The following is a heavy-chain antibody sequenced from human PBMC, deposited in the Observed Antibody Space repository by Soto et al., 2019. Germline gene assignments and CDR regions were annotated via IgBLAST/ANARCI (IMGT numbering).Heavy chain of an antibody. CDR2: ISGSGDRT. V-gene: IGHV3-23*01. D-gene: IGHD2-15*01. Sequence: EVQLLESGGGLVQPGGSLRLSCAASGITISNYPMSWVRQAPGKGLDWVSGISGSGDRTYYADSAKGRFTISKDISKKSLSLQLDSLGVDDTAVYFCVKDDGGSPSTPPLWGQGTLGTVSS. CDR3: VKDDGGSPSTPPL. CDR1: GITISNYP. J-gene: IGHJ4*02.